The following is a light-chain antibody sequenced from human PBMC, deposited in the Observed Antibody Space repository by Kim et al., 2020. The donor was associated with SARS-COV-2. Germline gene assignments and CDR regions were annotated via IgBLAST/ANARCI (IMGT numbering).Light chain of an antibody. CDR3: QAWDTDTDDYV. CDR2: DDS. J-gene: IGLJ1*01. CDR1: NIGSNS. Sequence: PGQTARSTCGGNNIGSNSVHWYQQKPGQAPVLVIYDDSDRPSGIPERFSGSKSATTATLTISGVEAGDEADYYCQAWDTDTDDYVFGTGTKVTVL. V-gene: IGLV3-21*01.